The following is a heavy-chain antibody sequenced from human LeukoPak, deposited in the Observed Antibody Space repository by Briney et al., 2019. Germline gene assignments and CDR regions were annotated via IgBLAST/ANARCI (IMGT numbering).Heavy chain of an antibody. J-gene: IGHJ3*02. CDR1: GYTFTSYY. V-gene: IGHV1-46*01. CDR2: INPSGGST. CDR3: AKWAGSLHSFDI. Sequence: GASVKVSCKASGYTFTSYYMHWVRQAPGQGLEWMGIINPSGGSTSYAQKFQGRVTMTRDTSTSTVYMELSSLRSEDTAVYYCAKWAGSLHSFDIWGQGTMVTVSS. D-gene: IGHD1-26*01.